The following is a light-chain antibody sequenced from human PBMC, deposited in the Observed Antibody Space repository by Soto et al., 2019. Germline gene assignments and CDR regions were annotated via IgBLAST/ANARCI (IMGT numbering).Light chain of an antibody. CDR1: QGISNY. Sequence: DVQMTQAPSSLSASVEDRVTITCRASQGISNYLAWYQQKPGKVPKLLIYDASILQSGVPSRFSGSGSGTDFTLTISSLQPEDVATYYCQKYNSAPRTFGGGTKVEIK. J-gene: IGKJ4*01. CDR3: QKYNSAPRT. V-gene: IGKV1-27*01. CDR2: DAS.